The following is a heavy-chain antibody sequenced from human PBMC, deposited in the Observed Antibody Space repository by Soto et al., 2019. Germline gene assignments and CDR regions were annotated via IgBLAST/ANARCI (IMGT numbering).Heavy chain of an antibody. CDR1: GGSISSGGYY. Sequence: SETLSLTCTVSGGSISSGGYYWSWIRQHPGKGLEWIGYIYYSGSTYYNPSLKSRVTISVDTSKNQFSLKLSSVTAADTAVYYCARNVGGSHIAFDIWGQGTMVTVSS. CDR2: IYYSGST. D-gene: IGHD2-15*01. J-gene: IGHJ3*02. CDR3: ARNVGGSHIAFDI. V-gene: IGHV4-31*03.